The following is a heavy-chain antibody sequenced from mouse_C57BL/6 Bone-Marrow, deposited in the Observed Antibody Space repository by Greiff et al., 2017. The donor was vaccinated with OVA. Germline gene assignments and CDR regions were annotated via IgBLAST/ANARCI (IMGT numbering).Heavy chain of an antibody. CDR3: ARGGWLLRNYYAMDY. V-gene: IGHV1-53*01. CDR2: INPSNGGT. Sequence: QVQLQQSGTELVKPGASVKLSCKASGYTFTSYWMHWVKQRPGQGLEWIGNINPSNGGTNYNEQFKSKATLTVDKSSSPAYMQLSSLTSDDSAVYYYARGGWLLRNYYAMDYWGQGTSVTVSS. CDR1: GYTFTSYW. D-gene: IGHD2-3*01. J-gene: IGHJ4*01.